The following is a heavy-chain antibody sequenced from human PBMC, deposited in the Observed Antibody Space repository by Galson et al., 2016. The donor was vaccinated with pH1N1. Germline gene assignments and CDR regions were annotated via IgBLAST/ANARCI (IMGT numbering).Heavy chain of an antibody. CDR1: GLPFDDYY. V-gene: IGHV3-49*03. CDR2: IRGKRFGQTT. Sequence: SLRLSCAASGLPFDDYYFMWIRQAPDRGLEWVSFIRGKRFGQTTEHAASVKGRFSISRDDSKNTAYLQMNSLKVEDTAVYYCTRENHHKFDYWGQGTLVTVSS. D-gene: IGHD1-14*01. J-gene: IGHJ4*02. CDR3: TRENHHKFDY.